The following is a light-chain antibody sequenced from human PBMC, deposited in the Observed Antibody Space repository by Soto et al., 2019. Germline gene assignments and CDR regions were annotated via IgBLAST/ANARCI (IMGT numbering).Light chain of an antibody. CDR3: QQRSNWPPLT. J-gene: IGKJ4*01. Sequence: IVLAPSPGTLSLSPGERATLSCRASQSVSSSYLAWYQQIPGQAPRLLIYGASSRATGIPDRFSGSGSGTDFTLTISSLEPEDFAVYYCQQRSNWPPLTFGGGTKVDIK. CDR2: GAS. CDR1: QSVSSSY. V-gene: IGKV3D-20*02.